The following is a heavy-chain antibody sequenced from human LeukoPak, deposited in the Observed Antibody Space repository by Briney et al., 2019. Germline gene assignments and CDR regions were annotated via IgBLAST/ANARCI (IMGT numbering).Heavy chain of an antibody. Sequence: GGSLRLSCAASGFTFSSYSMNWVRQAPGKGLEWVSSISSSGSYIYYADSVKGRFTISRDNAKNSLYLQMNSLRAEDTAVYYCARGDWGATNAFDIWGQGTMVTVSS. J-gene: IGHJ3*02. V-gene: IGHV3-21*01. D-gene: IGHD5-12*01. CDR1: GFTFSSYS. CDR2: ISSSGSYI. CDR3: ARGDWGATNAFDI.